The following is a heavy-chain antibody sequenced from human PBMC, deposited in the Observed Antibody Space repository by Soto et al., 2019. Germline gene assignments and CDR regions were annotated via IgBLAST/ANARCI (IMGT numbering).Heavy chain of an antibody. V-gene: IGHV1-69*13. CDR1: GGTFSSYA. CDR3: ARGLSGWSQEHYFYGVDI. J-gene: IGHJ6*02. CDR2: IIPIFGTA. Sequence: SVKVSCKASGGTFSSYAISWVRQAPGQGLEWMGGIIPIFGTANYAQKFQGRVTITADESTSTAYMELSSLRSADTAVYYCARGLSGWSQEHYFYGVDIWGQGTTVTVSS. D-gene: IGHD6-19*01.